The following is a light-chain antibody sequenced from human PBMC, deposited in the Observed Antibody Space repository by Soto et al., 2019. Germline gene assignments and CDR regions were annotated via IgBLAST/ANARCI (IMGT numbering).Light chain of an antibody. V-gene: IGLV2-14*03. J-gene: IGLJ3*02. CDR2: DVR. Sequence: QSALTQPASVSGSPGQSITISCTGTSNDVGGYNSVSWFQQHPGTAHKLLIYDVRGRPSGVSNRFAGYKSGNMASLTISGLHAEDEADYYCNSYTTSSTLVFGGGTKLTVL. CDR1: SNDVGGYNS. CDR3: NSYTTSSTLV.